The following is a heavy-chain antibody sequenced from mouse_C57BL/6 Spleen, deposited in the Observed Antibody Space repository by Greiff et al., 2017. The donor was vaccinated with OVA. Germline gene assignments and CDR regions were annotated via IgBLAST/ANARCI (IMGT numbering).Heavy chain of an antibody. V-gene: IGHV1-15*01. CDR2: IDPETGGT. J-gene: IGHJ1*03. CDR1: GYTFTDYE. CDR3: TRKLGVITTVVRYCDV. D-gene: IGHD1-1*01. Sequence: QVQLQQSGAELVRPGASVTLSCKASGYTFTDYEMHWVKQTPVHGLEWIGAIDPETGGTASNQKFKGKAILTADKSSSTAYMELRSLTSEDSAVYYCTRKLGVITTVVRYCDVWGTGTTVTVSS.